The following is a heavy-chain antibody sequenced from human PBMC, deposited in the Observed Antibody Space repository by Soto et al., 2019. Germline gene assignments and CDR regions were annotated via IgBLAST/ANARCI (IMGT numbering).Heavy chain of an antibody. J-gene: IGHJ6*03. D-gene: IGHD3-10*01. CDR3: ARRGFYYYYMAG. V-gene: IGHV4-34*01. CDR2: INHSGST. CDR1: GGSFSGYY. Sequence: SETLSLTCAVYGGSFSGYYWSWIRQPPGKGLEWIGEINHSGSTNYNPSLKSRVTISVDTSKNQFSLKLSSVTAADTAVYYCARRGFYYYYMAGWGKGTTDTVSS.